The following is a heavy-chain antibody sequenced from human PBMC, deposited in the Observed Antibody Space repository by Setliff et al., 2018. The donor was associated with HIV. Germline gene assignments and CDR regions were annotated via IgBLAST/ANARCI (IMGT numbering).Heavy chain of an antibody. Sequence: NPSETLSLTCTVSGDSTSSSSSYWGWIRQPPGKGLEWIGSIYYSGSTYYNPSLKSRVTISVDTSKNQSSLKLNSVTAADTAGYYCARTRGYTYGYIDSWAQGTLVTVSS. J-gene: IGHJ4*02. V-gene: IGHV4-39*01. D-gene: IGHD5-18*01. CDR1: GDSTSSSSSY. CDR2: IYYSGST. CDR3: ARTRGYTYGYIDS.